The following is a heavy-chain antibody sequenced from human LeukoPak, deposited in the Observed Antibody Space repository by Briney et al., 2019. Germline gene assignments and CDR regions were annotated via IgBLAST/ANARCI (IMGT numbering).Heavy chain of an antibody. CDR3: ARANTAMVSRPFDC. CDR1: GFTFSSYA. Sequence: GGSLRLSCAASGFTFSSYAMSWVRQAPGKGLEWVSAISGSGGSTYYADSVKGRFTISRDNSKNTLYLQMNSLRAEDTAVYYCARANTAMVSRPFDCWGQGTLVTVSS. CDR2: ISGSGGST. V-gene: IGHV3-23*01. J-gene: IGHJ4*02. D-gene: IGHD5-18*01.